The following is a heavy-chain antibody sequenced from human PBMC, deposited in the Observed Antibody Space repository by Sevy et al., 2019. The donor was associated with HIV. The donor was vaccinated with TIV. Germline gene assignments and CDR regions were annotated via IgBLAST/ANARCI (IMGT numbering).Heavy chain of an antibody. D-gene: IGHD3-16*01. CDR2: MYYNGRP. CDR1: GGSISSYY. V-gene: IGHV4-59*12. CDR3: ASAGGNTDWGMDV. Sequence: SETLSLTCTVSGGSISSYYWSWIRQPPGKGLEAIGYMYYNGRPYYNPSLTSRVTISVDKSQNQVSLQLSSVTAADTAVYYCASAGGNTDWGMDVWGQGITVTVSS. J-gene: IGHJ6*02.